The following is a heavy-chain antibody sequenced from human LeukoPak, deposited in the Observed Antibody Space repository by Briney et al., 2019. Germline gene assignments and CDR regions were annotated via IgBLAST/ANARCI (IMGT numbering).Heavy chain of an antibody. CDR3: ARGGYCSGGSCYSGAFDI. Sequence: ASVKLSCKASGGTFSSYAISWVRQAPGQGLEWMGRIIPILGIANYAQKFQGRVTITADKSTSTAYMELSSLRSEDTAVYYCARGGYCSGGSCYSGAFDIWGQGTMVTVSS. D-gene: IGHD2-15*01. CDR2: IIPILGIA. CDR1: GGTFSSYA. V-gene: IGHV1-69*04. J-gene: IGHJ3*02.